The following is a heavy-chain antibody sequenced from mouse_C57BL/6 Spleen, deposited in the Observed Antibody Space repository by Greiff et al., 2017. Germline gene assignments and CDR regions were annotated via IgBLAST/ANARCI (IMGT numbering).Heavy chain of an antibody. CDR2: IYPGDGDT. J-gene: IGHJ2*01. CDR1: GYAFSSSW. Sequence: VQLQQSGPELVKPGASVKISCKASGYAFSSSWMDWVKQRPGKGLEWIGRIYPGDGDTNYNGKFKGKATLTADKSSSTAYMQLSSLTSEDSAVYFCARDGNNVFDYWGQGTTLTVSS. V-gene: IGHV1-82*01. CDR3: ARDGNNVFDY. D-gene: IGHD2-1*01.